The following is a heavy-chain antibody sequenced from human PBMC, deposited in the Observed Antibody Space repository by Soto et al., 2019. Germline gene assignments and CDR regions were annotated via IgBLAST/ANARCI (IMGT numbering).Heavy chain of an antibody. CDR2: IKQDGSEK. CDR3: ARYYDFWSGYPGDAFDI. J-gene: IGHJ3*02. D-gene: IGHD3-3*01. Sequence: PGGSLRLSCAASGFTFSSYWMSWVRQATGKGLEWAANIKQDGSEKYYVDSVKGRFTISRDNAKNSLYLQMNSLRAGDTAVYYCARYYDFWSGYPGDAFDIWGQGTMVTV. V-gene: IGHV3-7*01. CDR1: GFTFSSYW.